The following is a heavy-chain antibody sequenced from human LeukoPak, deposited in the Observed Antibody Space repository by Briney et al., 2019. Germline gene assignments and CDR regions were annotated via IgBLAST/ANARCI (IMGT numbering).Heavy chain of an antibody. CDR2: AYYRSKWYN. CDR3: ARGPRIAAAVPRGAFDI. J-gene: IGHJ3*02. D-gene: IGHD6-13*01. Sequence: SQTLSLTCAISGDSVSSNSAAWNWIRQSPSRGLEWLGRAYYRSKWYNDYAVSVKSRITINPDTSKNQFSLQLNSVTPEDTAVYYCARGPRIAAAVPRGAFDIWGQGTMVTVSS. CDR1: GDSVSSNSAA. V-gene: IGHV6-1*01.